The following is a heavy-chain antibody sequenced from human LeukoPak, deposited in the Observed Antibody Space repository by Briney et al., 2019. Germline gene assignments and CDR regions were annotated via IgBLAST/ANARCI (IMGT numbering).Heavy chain of an antibody. CDR1: GFTFSDYY. D-gene: IGHD3-3*01. J-gene: IGHJ4*02. V-gene: IGHV3-11*01. CDR3: ARVQTYYDFWSGYQGHFYFDY. Sequence: GGSLRLSCAASGFTFSDYYMSWIRQAPGKGLEWVSYISSSGSTIYYADSEKGRFTISRDNAKNSLYLQMNSLRAEDTAVYYCARVQTYYDFWSGYQGHFYFDYWGQGTLVTVSS. CDR2: ISSSGSTI.